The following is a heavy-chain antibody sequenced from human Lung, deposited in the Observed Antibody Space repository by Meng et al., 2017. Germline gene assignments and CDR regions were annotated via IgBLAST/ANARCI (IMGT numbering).Heavy chain of an antibody. J-gene: IGHJ4*02. CDR3: ARGPTTMAHDFDY. CDR2: INHSGST. CDR1: GGSFSDYY. V-gene: IGHV4-34*01. D-gene: IGHD4-11*01. Sequence: QQWGAGLLKPSETLSLSCFVSGGSFSDYYWSWIRQPPGKGLEWTGEINHSGSTNYNPSLASRATISVDTSQNNLSLKLSSVTAADSAVYYCARGPTTMAHDFDYWGQGTLVTVSS.